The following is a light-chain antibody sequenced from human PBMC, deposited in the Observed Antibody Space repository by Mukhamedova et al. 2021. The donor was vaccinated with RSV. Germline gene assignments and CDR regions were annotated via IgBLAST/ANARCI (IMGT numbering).Light chain of an antibody. CDR3: QQSYDTPFT. J-gene: IGKJ3*01. Sequence: WYQRRVHGNAPRLLIFAASTLQSGVPSRFSGSTSGTDFTLTITSLQPEDFATYYCQQSYDTPFTFGSGTKVDMK. V-gene: IGKV1-39*01. CDR2: AAS.